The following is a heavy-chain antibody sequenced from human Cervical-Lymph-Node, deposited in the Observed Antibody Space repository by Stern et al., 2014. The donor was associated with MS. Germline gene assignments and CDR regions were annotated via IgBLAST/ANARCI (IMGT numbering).Heavy chain of an antibody. V-gene: IGHV4-61*01. D-gene: IGHD1-26*01. CDR3: ARSSGSQRGFDP. Sequence: QVQLQESGPGLVKPSETLSLTCTVSGGSVSSGSYYWTWIRQPPGKGLEWIGYIYNSGSTNYKPSLRSRVTISIVTSKNQFSLNLKSVTAADTAMYYCARSSGSQRGFDPWGQGTLVTVSS. CDR1: GGSVSSGSYY. CDR2: IYNSGST. J-gene: IGHJ5*02.